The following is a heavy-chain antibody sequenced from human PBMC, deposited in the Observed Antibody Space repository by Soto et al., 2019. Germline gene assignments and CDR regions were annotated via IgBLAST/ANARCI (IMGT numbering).Heavy chain of an antibody. D-gene: IGHD6-19*01. Sequence: PGGSLRLSCAASGFTFTNYLMTWVRQAPGKGLEWVSSIDKSGGDTYYADSVKGRFTISRDNGKNSLSLKMNSLRVEDTALYYCAKSAGYSSGWTSGMDVWGQGTTVTVSS. CDR3: AKSAGYSSGWTSGMDV. CDR1: GFTFTNYL. J-gene: IGHJ6*02. V-gene: IGHV3-23*05. CDR2: IDKSGGDT.